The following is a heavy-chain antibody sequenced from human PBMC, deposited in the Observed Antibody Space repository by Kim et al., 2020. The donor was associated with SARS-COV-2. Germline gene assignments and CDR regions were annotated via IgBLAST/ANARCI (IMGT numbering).Heavy chain of an antibody. CDR1: GGSISSSSYY. V-gene: IGHV4-39*07. D-gene: IGHD3-10*01. J-gene: IGHJ6*04. CDR3: AREGRITMVRGVYYYYYGMDV. Sequence: SETLSLTCTVSGGSISSSSYYWGWLRQPPGKGLEWIGRIYYSGSTYYNPSLKSRVPISVDTSKNQVSLKLSSVTTADTAVYYCAREGRITMVRGVYYYYYGMDVWGEGTTVTVSS. CDR2: IYYSGST.